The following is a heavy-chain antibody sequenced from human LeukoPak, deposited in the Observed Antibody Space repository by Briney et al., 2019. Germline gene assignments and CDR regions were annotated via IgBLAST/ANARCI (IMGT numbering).Heavy chain of an antibody. D-gene: IGHD3-22*01. J-gene: IGHJ3*02. CDR3: ARDKFDSSGYYLAFDI. Sequence: PSETLSLTCTVSGGSISSYYWSWIRQPPGKGLEWIGYIYYSGSTNYNPSLKSRVTISVDTSKNQFSLKLSSVTAADTAVYYCARDKFDSSGYYLAFDIWGQGTMVTVSS. CDR2: IYYSGST. V-gene: IGHV4-59*12. CDR1: GGSISSYY.